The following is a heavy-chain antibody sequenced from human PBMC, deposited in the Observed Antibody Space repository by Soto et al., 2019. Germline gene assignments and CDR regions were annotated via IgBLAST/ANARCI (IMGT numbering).Heavy chain of an antibody. D-gene: IGHD2-2*01. J-gene: IGHJ3*02. CDR3: ARSLIVVVPAAREPHDAFDI. Sequence: SETLSLTCTVSGVSISSGGYYWSWIRQHPGKGLEWIGYIYYSGSTYYNPSLKSRVTISVDTSKNQFSLKLSSVTAADTAVYYCARSLIVVVPAAREPHDAFDIWGQGTMVTVSS. V-gene: IGHV4-31*03. CDR1: GVSISSGGYY. CDR2: IYYSGST.